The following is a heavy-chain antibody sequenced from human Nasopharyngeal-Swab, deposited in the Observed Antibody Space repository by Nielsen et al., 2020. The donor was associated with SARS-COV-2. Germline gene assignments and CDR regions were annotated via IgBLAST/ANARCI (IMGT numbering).Heavy chain of an antibody. V-gene: IGHV3-23*01. Sequence: GESLKISCAASGFTFRSYAMTWVRQAPGKGLEWVSAIDSLHNTYYAASVKGRFTLSRDNSNNTLYLQMKSRRTEDTDVYYCVKDYLREGYFGGQGTLVTVSS. CDR2: IDSLHNT. CDR1: GFTFRSYA. CDR3: VKDYLREGYF. D-gene: IGHD3-9*01. J-gene: IGHJ4*02.